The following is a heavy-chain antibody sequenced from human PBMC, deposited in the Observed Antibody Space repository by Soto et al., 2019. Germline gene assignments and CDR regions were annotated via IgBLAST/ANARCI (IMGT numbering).Heavy chain of an antibody. CDR2: ISYDGSNK. Sequence: GGSLRLSCAASGFTFSSYGMHWVRQAPGKGLEWVAVISYDGSNKYYADSVKGRFTISRDNSKNTLYLQMNSLRAEDTAVYYCAKVGSSFARDYYYYYGMDVWGQGTTVTVSS. D-gene: IGHD6-6*01. CDR1: GFTFSSYG. J-gene: IGHJ6*02. V-gene: IGHV3-30*18. CDR3: AKVGSSFARDYYYYYGMDV.